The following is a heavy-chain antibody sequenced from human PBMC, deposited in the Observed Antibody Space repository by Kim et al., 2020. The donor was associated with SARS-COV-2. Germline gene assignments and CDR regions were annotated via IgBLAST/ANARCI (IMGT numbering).Heavy chain of an antibody. CDR2: ISYDGTNK. D-gene: IGHD6-13*01. CDR3: ARKPTTSSWSYYFEY. J-gene: IGHJ4*01. V-gene: IGHV3-30*04. CDR1: GFSFSNYA. Sequence: GGSLRLSCAASGFSFSNYAMFWVRQAPGKGLEWVALISYDGTNKDYADSVKVRFTISRDNSKSTLYLQMNSLRVADTAVYFCARKPTTSSWSYYFEYWGQGTLVTVSS.